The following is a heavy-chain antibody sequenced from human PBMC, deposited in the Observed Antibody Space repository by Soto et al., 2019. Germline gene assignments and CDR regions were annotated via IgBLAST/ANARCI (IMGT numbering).Heavy chain of an antibody. Sequence: ASVKGYCKASCYTLTGYGISLVRQAPGQGRECMGWISAYKGNTNYAQKLQGRVTMTTDTPTSTAYMELRSLRSDDTAVYYCARDTFYRFWFDPSGQGTLVTVS. CDR3: ARDTFYRFWFDP. J-gene: IGHJ5*02. CDR2: ISAYKGNT. V-gene: IGHV1-18*01. CDR1: CYTLTGYG. D-gene: IGHD1-26*01.